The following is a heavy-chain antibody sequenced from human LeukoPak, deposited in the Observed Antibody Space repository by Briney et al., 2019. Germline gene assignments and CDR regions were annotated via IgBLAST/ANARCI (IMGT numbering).Heavy chain of an antibody. D-gene: IGHD3-10*01. V-gene: IGHV4-4*07. J-gene: IGHJ4*02. CDR2: IHSSTSK. CDR1: GGSIGSYY. CDR3: AREAVDYGSGSLDY. Sequence: SETLSLTCTVSGGSIGSYYWSWIRQPAGKGLEWIGRIHSSTSKNYNPSIKSRVTMSLDTSENQFSLKVDSVTAADTAIYYCAREAVDYGSGSLDYWGQGTLVAVSS.